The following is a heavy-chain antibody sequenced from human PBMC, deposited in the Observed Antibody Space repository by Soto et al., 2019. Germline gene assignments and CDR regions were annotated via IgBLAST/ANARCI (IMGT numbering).Heavy chain of an antibody. Sequence: GASVKVSCKASGGTFSSYAISWVRQAPGQGLEWMGGIIPIFGTANYAQKFQGRVTITADESTSTAYMELSSLRSEDTAVYYCAQVVVPAAIDVEKYNLLDPWGQGTLVTVSS. D-gene: IGHD2-2*01. J-gene: IGHJ5*02. CDR2: IIPIFGTA. CDR3: AQVVVPAAIDVEKYNLLDP. CDR1: GGTFSSYA. V-gene: IGHV1-69*13.